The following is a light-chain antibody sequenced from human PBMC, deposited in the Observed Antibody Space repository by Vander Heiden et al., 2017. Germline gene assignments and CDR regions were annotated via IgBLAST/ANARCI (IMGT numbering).Light chain of an antibody. Sequence: SYELTQPPSVSVSPGQTARITCSGCALPKQSAFWYQQKPGQAPGLVMYKDSERSSGIPDRFSGSSSGTPGTLTISGVQAEDEDDYYCQSADSRGADVVFGGGTKLTVL. V-gene: IGLV3-25*03. CDR3: QSADSRGADVV. CDR1: ALPKQS. J-gene: IGLJ3*02. CDR2: KDS.